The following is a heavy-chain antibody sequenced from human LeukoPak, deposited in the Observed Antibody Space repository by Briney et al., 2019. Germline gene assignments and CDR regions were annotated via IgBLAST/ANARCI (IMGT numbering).Heavy chain of an antibody. V-gene: IGHV3-21*01. D-gene: IGHD2-15*01. CDR1: GFTFSTYS. J-gene: IGHJ4*02. CDR2: ISSGGSYI. Sequence: PGGSLRLSCTASGFTFSTYSMNWVRQAPGKGLEWVSSISSGGSYIHSSDSVKGRFTISRDNAKNSLYLQMNSLRAEDTAVYYCAGRGCSDGLCHFDYWGQGTLVTVSS. CDR3: AGRGCSDGLCHFDY.